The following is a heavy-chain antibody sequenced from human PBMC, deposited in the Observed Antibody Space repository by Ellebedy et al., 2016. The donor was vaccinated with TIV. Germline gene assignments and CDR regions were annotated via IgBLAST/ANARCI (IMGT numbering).Heavy chain of an antibody. CDR2: IKEDGSEK. Sequence: GESLKISCAASGFTFRSYWMSWVRQAPGKGLERVANIKEDGSEKDYVDSVKGRFTISRDNAKNSLYLQMNILRAEDTAVYYCARERRSSGWYKDYWGQGTLVTVSS. CDR3: ARERRSSGWYKDY. D-gene: IGHD6-19*01. CDR1: GFTFRSYW. J-gene: IGHJ4*02. V-gene: IGHV3-7*03.